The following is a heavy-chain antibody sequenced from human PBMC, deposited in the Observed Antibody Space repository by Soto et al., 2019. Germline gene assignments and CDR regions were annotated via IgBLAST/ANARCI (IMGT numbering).Heavy chain of an antibody. D-gene: IGHD3-10*01. Sequence: EVELLESGGGLVRPGGSLRLSCAASGFTFSHYVLSWVRQSPERGLEWGSSISGSGSSVYVADSVRGRFIMSRDLSTNTVSLQMNSLRAEDTAVYYCAKVRASYLSASYFYYGLDVWGQGTTVTVSS. CDR2: ISGSGSSV. CDR3: AKVRASYLSASYFYYGLDV. V-gene: IGHV3-23*01. CDR1: GFTFSHYV. J-gene: IGHJ6*02.